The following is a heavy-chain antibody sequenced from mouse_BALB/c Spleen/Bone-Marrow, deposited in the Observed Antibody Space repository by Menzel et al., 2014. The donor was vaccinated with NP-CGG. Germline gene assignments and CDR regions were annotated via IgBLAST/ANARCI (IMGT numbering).Heavy chain of an antibody. D-gene: IGHD5-1*01. J-gene: IGHJ2*01. CDR1: GYSFTSYW. CDR3: TVSLTLYYFDY. V-gene: IGHV1-5*01. Sequence: VQLKESGTVLARPGASVKMSCKASGYSFTSYWMHWVKQRPGQGLEWIGAIYPGNSNTNYNQKFKGKAKLTAVTSASTAYMELSSLTNEDSAVYYCTVSLTLYYFDYWGQGTTLTVSS. CDR2: IYPGNSNT.